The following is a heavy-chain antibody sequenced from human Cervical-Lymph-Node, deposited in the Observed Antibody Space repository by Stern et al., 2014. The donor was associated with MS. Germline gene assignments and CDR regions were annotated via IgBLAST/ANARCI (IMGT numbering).Heavy chain of an antibody. CDR3: ALFYGPPRTSEHYFDY. D-gene: IGHD4-17*01. J-gene: IGHJ4*02. CDR2: IDWDDDK. Sequence: QVTLKESGPALVKPTQTLTLTCTFSGLSLSISGMRVSWIRQPPGKALEWLARIDWDDDKFYNTSLKTRLTISKDTSTNQVVLRMTSMDPVDTATYYCALFYGPPRTSEHYFDYWGQGILVTVSS. V-gene: IGHV2-70*04. CDR1: GLSLSISGMR.